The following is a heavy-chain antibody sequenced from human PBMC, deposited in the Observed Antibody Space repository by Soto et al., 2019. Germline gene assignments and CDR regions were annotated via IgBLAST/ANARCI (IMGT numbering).Heavy chain of an antibody. CDR1: GYTFTNYY. V-gene: IGHV1-46*01. J-gene: IGHJ4*02. Sequence: QVQLVQSGAEVKKPGASVKVSCKASGYTFTNYYMHWVRQAPGQGLEWMGIIDPSGGSTSYAQKFQGRATMTRDTATSTVYMEGSSLRSEDTAVYYCARSHNWRLGQNWGPGALVTVSS. CDR3: ARSHNWRLGQN. D-gene: IGHD1-20*01. CDR2: IDPSGGST.